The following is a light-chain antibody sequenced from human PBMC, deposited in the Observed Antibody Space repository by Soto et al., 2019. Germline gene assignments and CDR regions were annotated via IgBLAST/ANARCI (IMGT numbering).Light chain of an antibody. V-gene: IGKV3-15*01. CDR1: QSISSS. Sequence: EIVMTQSPATLSVSPGERATLSCRASQSISSSLAWYQHKAGQAPRLLIHGASTRATGIQDRFSGSGSGTEFVLTISSLQTEDCAVYYCQQYSDWPPLTFGGGTKVEIK. J-gene: IGKJ4*01. CDR3: QQYSDWPPLT. CDR2: GAS.